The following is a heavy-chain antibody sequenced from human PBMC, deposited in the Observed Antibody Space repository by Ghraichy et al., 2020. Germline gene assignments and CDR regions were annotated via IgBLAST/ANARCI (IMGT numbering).Heavy chain of an antibody. D-gene: IGHD6-6*01. CDR3: ARNKTGSLSGWFGP. J-gene: IGHJ5*02. V-gene: IGHV4-39*01. CDR1: GGSMSTSADY. Sequence: SETLSLTCTVSGGSMSTSADYWGWIRQPPGKRLEWIGSIYNSVSTHYNSWLRGRVTISVHTSNDQFSLRLTSVTASDTAAYYCARNKTGSLSGWFGPWGPGLLVTVSS. CDR2: IYNSVST.